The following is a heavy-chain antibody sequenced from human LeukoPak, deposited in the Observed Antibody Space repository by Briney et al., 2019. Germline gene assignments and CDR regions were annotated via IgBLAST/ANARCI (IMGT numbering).Heavy chain of an antibody. CDR1: GYTFTDYY. V-gene: IGHV1-69-2*01. Sequence: ASVKLSCKVSGYTFTDYYMHWVPQAPGKGLEWMGLVYPEDGETIYAETFQGRVTITADTSTDTAYMELSSLRSEDTAVYYCATGGYCSSTSCYAAYYYYGMDVWGKGTTVTVSS. J-gene: IGHJ6*04. CDR3: ATGGYCSSTSCYAAYYYYGMDV. D-gene: IGHD2-2*01. CDR2: VYPEDGET.